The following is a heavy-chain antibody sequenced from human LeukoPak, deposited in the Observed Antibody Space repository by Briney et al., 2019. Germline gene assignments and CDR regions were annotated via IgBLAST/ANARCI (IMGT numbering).Heavy chain of an antibody. Sequence: SVTVSCKASGGTFSSYAISWVRQAPGQGLEWMGGIIPIFGTANYAQKFQGRVTITADESTSTAYMELSSLRSEDTAVYYCARHTKPYSSSAERPFDYWGQGTLVTVSS. J-gene: IGHJ4*02. V-gene: IGHV1-69*01. CDR2: IIPIFGTA. CDR3: ARHTKPYSSSAERPFDY. D-gene: IGHD6-6*01. CDR1: GGTFSSYA.